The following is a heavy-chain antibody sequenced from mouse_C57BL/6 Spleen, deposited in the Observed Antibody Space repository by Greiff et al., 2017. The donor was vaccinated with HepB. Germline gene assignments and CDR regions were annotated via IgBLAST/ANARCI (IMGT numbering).Heavy chain of an antibody. V-gene: IGHV1-26*01. J-gene: IGHJ3*01. CDR1: GYTFTDYY. CDR2: INPNNGGT. Sequence: EVQLQQSGPELVKPGASVKISCKASGYTFTDYYMNWVKQSHGKSLEWIGDINPNNGGTSYNQKFKGKATLTVDKSSSTAYMELRSLTSEDSAVYYCASRELGRGGFAYWGQGTLVTVSA. D-gene: IGHD4-1*01. CDR3: ASRELGRGGFAY.